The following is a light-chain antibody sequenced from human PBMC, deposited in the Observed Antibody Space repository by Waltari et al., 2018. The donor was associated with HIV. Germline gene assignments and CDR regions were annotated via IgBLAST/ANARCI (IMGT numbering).Light chain of an antibody. CDR1: QDISNY. CDR2: DAS. CDR3: QQYDNLPSYT. J-gene: IGKJ2*01. Sequence: SASVGDRVTITCQASQDISNYLNWYQQKPGKAPKLLIYDASNLETGVPSRFSGSGSGTDFTFTISSLQPEDIATYYCQQYDNLPSYTFGQGTKLEIK. V-gene: IGKV1-33*01.